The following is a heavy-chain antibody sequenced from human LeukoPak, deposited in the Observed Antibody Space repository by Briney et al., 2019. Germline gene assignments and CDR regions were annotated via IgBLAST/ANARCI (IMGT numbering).Heavy chain of an antibody. V-gene: IGHV3-53*01. CDR1: GFTVSSNY. CDR2: IYSGGST. D-gene: IGHD3-16*01. Sequence: SGGSLRLSCAASGFTVSSNYMSWVRQAPGKGLEWVSVIYSGGSTYYADSVKGRFTISRDNSKNTLYLQMNSLRAEDTAVYYCARGATFGGTQGAYYYYGMDVWGQGTTVTVSS. J-gene: IGHJ6*02. CDR3: ARGATFGGTQGAYYYYGMDV.